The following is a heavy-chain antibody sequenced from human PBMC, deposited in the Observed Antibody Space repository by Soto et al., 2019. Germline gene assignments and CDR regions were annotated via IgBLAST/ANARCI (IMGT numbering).Heavy chain of an antibody. V-gene: IGHV1-3*01. CDR3: ARDLRGLGPETFMITFGGDAFDI. J-gene: IGHJ3*02. Sequence: ASVKVSCKASGYTFTSYAMHWVRQAPGQRLEWMGWINAGNGNTKYSQKFQGRGTITRDTSASTAYMELSSLRSEDTAVYYCARDLRGLGPETFMITFGGDAFDIWGQGTMVTVSS. D-gene: IGHD3-16*01. CDR1: GYTFTSYA. CDR2: INAGNGNT.